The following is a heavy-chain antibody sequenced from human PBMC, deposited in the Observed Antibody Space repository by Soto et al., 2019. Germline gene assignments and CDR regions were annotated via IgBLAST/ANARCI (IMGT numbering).Heavy chain of an antibody. J-gene: IGHJ4*02. CDR1: GGSVSSGSYY. D-gene: IGHD6-19*01. CDR2: MYNSGST. CDR3: ARVSSGWYYFDY. V-gene: IGHV4-61*01. Sequence: SETLSLTCTVSGGSVSSGSYYWSWIRQPPGKGLEWIGYMYNSGSTNYNPSLKSRVIISVDTSKNQFSLKLSSVTAADTAVYHCARVSSGWYYFDYWGQGTPVTVSS.